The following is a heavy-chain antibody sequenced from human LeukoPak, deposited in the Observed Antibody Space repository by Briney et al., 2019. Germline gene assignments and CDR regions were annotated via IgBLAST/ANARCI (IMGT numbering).Heavy chain of an antibody. V-gene: IGHV3-23*01. Sequence: GGSLRLSCAASGFTFSSYAMSWVRQAPGKGLEWVSAISGSGGSTYYADSVKGRFTISRDNSKNTLYLQMNSLRAEDTAVYYCAKDSRYTTYDFWSGYTLDYWGQGTLVTVSS. J-gene: IGHJ4*02. CDR1: GFTFSSYA. CDR2: ISGSGGST. D-gene: IGHD3-3*01. CDR3: AKDSRYTTYDFWSGYTLDY.